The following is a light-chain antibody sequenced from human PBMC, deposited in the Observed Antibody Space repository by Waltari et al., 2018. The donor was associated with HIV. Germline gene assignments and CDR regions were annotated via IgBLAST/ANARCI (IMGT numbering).Light chain of an antibody. CDR3: AAWDDSLSGRGV. CDR1: RSNIGSKY. J-gene: IGLJ2*01. CDR2: RNY. V-gene: IGLV1-47*01. Sequence: QSVLTQPPSASGTPGQRVTISCSGRRSNIGSKYVYWYQQLPGTAPKRLIYRNYQRPSGFPDRFSGSKSGTSASLAISGLRSEDEADYYCAAWDDSLSGRGVFGGGTKLTVL.